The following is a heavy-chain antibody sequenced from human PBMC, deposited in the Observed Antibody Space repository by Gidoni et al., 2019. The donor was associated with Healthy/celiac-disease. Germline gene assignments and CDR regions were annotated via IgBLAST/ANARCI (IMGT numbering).Heavy chain of an antibody. D-gene: IGHD3-22*01. V-gene: IGHV4-4*02. CDR1: GGSISSSNW. J-gene: IGHJ4*02. CDR2: IYHSGNT. Sequence: QVQLQESGPGLVKPSGTLSLTCAVSGGSISSSNWWSWVRQPPGKGLEWIGEIYHSGNTNYNPSLKSRVTISVDKSKNQFSLKLSSVTAADTAVYYCARFPLNYYDSSGYHKGGFDYWGQGTLVTVSS. CDR3: ARFPLNYYDSSGYHKGGFDY.